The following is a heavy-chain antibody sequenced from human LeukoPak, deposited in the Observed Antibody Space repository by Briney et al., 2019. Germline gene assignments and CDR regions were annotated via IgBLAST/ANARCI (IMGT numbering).Heavy chain of an antibody. CDR3: AKEGVLWFGESTSFDY. V-gene: IGHV3-23*01. D-gene: IGHD3-10*01. CDR1: GFTFSSYE. Sequence: GGSLRLSCAASGFTFSSYEMHWVRQAPGKGLEWVSYISSSGGSTYYADSVKGRFTISRDNSKNTLYLQMNSLRAEDTAVYYCAKEGVLWFGESTSFDYWGQGTLVTVSS. CDR2: ISSSGGST. J-gene: IGHJ4*02.